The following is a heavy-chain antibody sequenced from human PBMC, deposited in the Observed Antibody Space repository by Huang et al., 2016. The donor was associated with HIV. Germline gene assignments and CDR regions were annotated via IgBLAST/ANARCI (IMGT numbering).Heavy chain of an antibody. Sequence: QVQMVESGGGVVQPGRSLRLSCAAFGFTFSSYVMYWVSQAPGKGLESVAVIAYDGSNKYYADSVQGRVTISRDNSKNTLYLQMNGLRTEDTAVYYCAREDDYGGNWGQGTLVTVSS. CDR1: GFTFSSYV. V-gene: IGHV3-30-3*01. D-gene: IGHD4-17*01. CDR2: IAYDGSNK. J-gene: IGHJ4*02. CDR3: AREDDYGGN.